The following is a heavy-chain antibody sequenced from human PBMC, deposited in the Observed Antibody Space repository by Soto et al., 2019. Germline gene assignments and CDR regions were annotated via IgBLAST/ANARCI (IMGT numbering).Heavy chain of an antibody. D-gene: IGHD4-17*01. CDR2: INGDGTTT. CDR1: GFTFSSYW. CDR3: VRDLSVTTKFDY. Sequence: EVQLVESGGGLVQPGGSLRLSCAASGFTFSSYWMHWVRQAPGKGLVWVSRINGDGTTTGYADFVKGRFSISRDSAKNTLYLQMYSLRAEETAVYYCVRDLSVTTKFDYWGQGTLVTVSS. V-gene: IGHV3-74*01. J-gene: IGHJ4*02.